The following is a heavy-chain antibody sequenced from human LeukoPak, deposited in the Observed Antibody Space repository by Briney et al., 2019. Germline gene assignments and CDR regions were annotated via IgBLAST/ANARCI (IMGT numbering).Heavy chain of an antibody. CDR2: SGSGGST. Sequence: GGSLRLSCAASGFTVTSSYMSWVRQAPGKGLEWVSGSGSGGSTSHAESVKGRFTISRDNSRNTLYLQMNSLRAEDTAVYYRAKDGYSEAYWGQGTLVTVSS. CDR1: GFTVTSSY. J-gene: IGHJ4*02. CDR3: AKDGYSEAY. D-gene: IGHD1-26*01. V-gene: IGHV3-53*01.